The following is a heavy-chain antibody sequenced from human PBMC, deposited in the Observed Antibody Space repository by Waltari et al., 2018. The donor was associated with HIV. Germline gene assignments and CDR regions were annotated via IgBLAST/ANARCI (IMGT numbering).Heavy chain of an antibody. D-gene: IGHD5-12*01. CDR2: ISYSGTT. CDR3: ARHIYSGYDGYYFDY. Sequence: QLQLQESGPGLVNPSETLSLICILSGGSISGSSYYWGWLRQSPKGLEWMGGISYSGTTYFNPSLKSRVTISVDTSKNQFSLKVSSVTAADTAVYYCARHIYSGYDGYYFDYWGQGTPVTVSS. J-gene: IGHJ4*02. CDR1: GGSISGSSYY. V-gene: IGHV4-39*01.